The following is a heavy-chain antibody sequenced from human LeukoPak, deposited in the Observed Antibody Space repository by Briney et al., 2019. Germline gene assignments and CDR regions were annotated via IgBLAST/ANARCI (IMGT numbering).Heavy chain of an antibody. CDR3: ARGPGYDFWSGYYYYYYMDV. CDR1: GYTFTGYY. J-gene: IGHJ6*03. D-gene: IGHD3-3*01. CDR2: INPNSGGT. V-gene: IGHV1-2*02. Sequence: GASVKVSCKASGYTFTGYYMHWVRQAPGQGLEWMGWINPNSGGTNYAQKFQGRVTMTRDTSISTAYMKLSSLRSEDTAVYYCARGPGYDFWSGYYYYYYMDVWGKGTTVTVSS.